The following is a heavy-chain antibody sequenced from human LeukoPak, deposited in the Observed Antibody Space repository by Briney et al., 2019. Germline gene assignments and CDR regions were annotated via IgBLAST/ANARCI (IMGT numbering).Heavy chain of an antibody. CDR1: GFTDSRNY. D-gene: IGHD3-3*01. Sequence: PGGPLRLSCEPSGFTDSRNYMTWAPGAPGRGLVGVSLFYRAGGTYYTDSVKGRFTISRHSSKNTLYLQMNSLRGEDTAVYYCARFLGRITISGVVPYGMDVWGQGTTVTV. CDR2: FYRAGGT. V-gene: IGHV3-53*04. J-gene: IGHJ6*02. CDR3: ARFLGRITISGVVPYGMDV.